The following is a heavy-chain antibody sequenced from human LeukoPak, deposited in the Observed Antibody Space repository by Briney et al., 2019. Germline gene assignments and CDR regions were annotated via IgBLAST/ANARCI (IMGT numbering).Heavy chain of an antibody. CDR1: GYTFTSYA. V-gene: IGHV1-3*01. D-gene: IGHD6-13*01. CDR3: ARDRDSSSWRRMDV. CDR2: INAGNGNT. J-gene: IGHJ6*02. Sequence: ASVKVSCKASGYTFTSYAMHWVRQAPGQRLEWMGWINAGNGNTKYSQKFQGRVTITRDTSASTAYMELSSLRSEDTAVHYCARDRDSSSWRRMDVWGQGTTVTVSS.